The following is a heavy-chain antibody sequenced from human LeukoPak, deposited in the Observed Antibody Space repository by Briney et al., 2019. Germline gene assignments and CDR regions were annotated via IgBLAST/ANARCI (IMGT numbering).Heavy chain of an antibody. CDR3: AKDGDDYVWGSYRYFDY. J-gene: IGHJ4*02. CDR1: GFTFDSYG. D-gene: IGHD3-16*02. CDR2: ISGSGGST. Sequence: GGTLRLSCAASGFTFDSYGMNWVRQAPGKGLEWVSAISGSGGSTYYADSVKGRFTISRDNSKNTLYLQMNSLRAEDTAVYYCAKDGDDYVWGSYRYFDYWGQGTLVTVSS. V-gene: IGHV3-23*01.